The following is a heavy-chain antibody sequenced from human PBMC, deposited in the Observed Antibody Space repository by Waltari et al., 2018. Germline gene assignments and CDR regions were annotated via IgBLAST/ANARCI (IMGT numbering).Heavy chain of an antibody. CDR3: TTDVYYDILTGYSPWDY. CDR2: IKSKTDGGKT. V-gene: IGHV3-15*01. J-gene: IGHJ4*02. Sequence: EVQLVESGGGLVKPGGSLRLSCAASGFTFSNAWMSWVRQAPGKGLEWVGRIKSKTDGGKTDYAAPVKGRFTISRDDSKNTLYLQMNSLKTEDTAVYYCTTDVYYDILTGYSPWDYWGQGTLVTVSS. D-gene: IGHD3-9*01. CDR1: GFTFSNAW.